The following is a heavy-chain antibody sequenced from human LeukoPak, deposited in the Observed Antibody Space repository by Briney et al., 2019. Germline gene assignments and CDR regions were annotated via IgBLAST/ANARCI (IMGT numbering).Heavy chain of an antibody. CDR1: GGSFSGYH. CDR2: IYHVGSP. CDR3: ARFHPAALNYIDQ. Sequence: MASETLSLTCAVSGGSFSGYHWGWVRQTPGKGLGWIGTIYHVGSPYYSPSLKSRVTISLYTAENQFSLRLDSVTDADTAVYYCARFHPAALNYIDQWGQGTLVTVSS. J-gene: IGHJ4*02. V-gene: IGHV4-38-2*01. D-gene: IGHD2-2*01.